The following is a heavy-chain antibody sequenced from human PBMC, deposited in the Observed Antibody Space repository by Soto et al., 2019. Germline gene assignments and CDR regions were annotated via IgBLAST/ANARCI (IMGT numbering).Heavy chain of an antibody. CDR1: GGSISSYY. CDR2: IYYSGST. D-gene: IGHD3-10*01. Sequence: SETLSLTCTVSGGSISSYYWSWIRQPPGKGLEWIGYIYYSGSTNYNPSLKSRVTISVDTSKNQFSLKLGSMTAADTAVYYCARVWGGAFDIWGQGTRVTVAS. CDR3: ARVWGGAFDI. V-gene: IGHV4-59*01. J-gene: IGHJ3*02.